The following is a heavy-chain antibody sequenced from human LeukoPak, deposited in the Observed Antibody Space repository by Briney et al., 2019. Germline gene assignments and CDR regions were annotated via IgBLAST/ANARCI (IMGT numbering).Heavy chain of an antibody. CDR2: ISAYNGNT. J-gene: IGHJ5*02. CDR3: ARDLVKQLAAPNGFDP. V-gene: IGHV1-18*01. D-gene: IGHD6-6*01. Sequence: ASVTVSCTASGYTLTSYGISWVRQAPGQGLEWMGWISAYNGNTNYAQKLQGRVTMTTDTSTSTAYMELRSLRSDDTAVYYCARDLVKQLAAPNGFDPWGQGTLVTVSS. CDR1: GYTLTSYG.